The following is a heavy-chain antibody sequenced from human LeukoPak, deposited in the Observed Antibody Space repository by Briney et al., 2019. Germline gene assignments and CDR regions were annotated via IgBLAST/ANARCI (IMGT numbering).Heavy chain of an antibody. V-gene: IGHV4-61*02. CDR1: GGSISSGPYY. J-gene: IGHJ4*02. CDR2: ISTRGSS. CDR3: ARDQYYYDSSGYYRFDY. D-gene: IGHD3-22*01. Sequence: SQTLSLTCTVSGGSISSGPYYWNWFRQPAGKGLEWIGRISTRGSSNYNPSLKSRLTLSVDMSNNQLSLKLSSVTAADTAVYYCARDQYYYDSSGYYRFDYWGQGTLVTVSS.